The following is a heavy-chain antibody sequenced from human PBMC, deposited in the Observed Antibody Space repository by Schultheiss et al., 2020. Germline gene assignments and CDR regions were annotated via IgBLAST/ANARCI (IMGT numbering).Heavy chain of an antibody. V-gene: IGHV3-73*01. J-gene: IGHJ4*02. CDR1: GFTFSGSA. CDR3: TRPTVTKPWVFDY. D-gene: IGHD4-17*01. Sequence: GESLKISCAASGFTFSGSAMHWVRQASGKGLEWVGRIRSKANSYATAYAASVKGRFTISRDDSKNTAYLQMNSLKTEDTAVYYCTRPTVTKPWVFDYWGQGTLVTVSS. CDR2: IRSKANSYAT.